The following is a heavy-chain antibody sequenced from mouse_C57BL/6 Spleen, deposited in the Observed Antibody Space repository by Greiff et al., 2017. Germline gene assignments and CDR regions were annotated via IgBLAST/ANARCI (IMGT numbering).Heavy chain of an antibody. CDR2: IDPEDGDT. J-gene: IGHJ3*01. CDR1: GFNIKDYY. V-gene: IGHV14-1*01. CDR3: TTSYGSSYGWFAY. D-gene: IGHD1-1*01. Sequence: EVQLQQSGAELVRPGASVKLSCTASGFNIKDYYMHWVKQRPEQGLEWIGRIDPEDGDTEYAPKFQGKATMTADTSSNTAYLQLSSLTSEDTAVYYCTTSYGSSYGWFAYWGQGTLVTVSA.